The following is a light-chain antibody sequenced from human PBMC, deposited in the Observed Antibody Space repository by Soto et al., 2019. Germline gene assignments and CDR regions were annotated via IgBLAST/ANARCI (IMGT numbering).Light chain of an antibody. J-gene: IGKJ1*01. CDR1: QSISSW. CDR2: KAS. CDR3: QQYNIYPWT. Sequence: DIQMTQSPSTLSASVGDSVTITCRASQSISSWLAWYQQKPGQAPNLLIYKASSLQSGVPSRFSGSGSGTEFTLTISSLQPDDFATYYCQQYNIYPWTFGQGTKVEI. V-gene: IGKV1-5*03.